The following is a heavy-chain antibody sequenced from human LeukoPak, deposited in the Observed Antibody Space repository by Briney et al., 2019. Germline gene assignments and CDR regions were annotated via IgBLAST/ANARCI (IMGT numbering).Heavy chain of an antibody. J-gene: IGHJ4*02. CDR3: ARQGEYSSSLSFDY. CDR2: IYYSGST. D-gene: IGHD6-6*01. V-gene: IGHV4-59*08. Sequence: SETLSLTCTVSGGSISSYYWSWIRQPPGKGLEWIGYIYYSGSTYYNPSLKSRVTISVDTSKNQFSLKLSSVTAADTAVYYCARQGEYSSSLSFDYWGQGTLVTVSS. CDR1: GGSISSYY.